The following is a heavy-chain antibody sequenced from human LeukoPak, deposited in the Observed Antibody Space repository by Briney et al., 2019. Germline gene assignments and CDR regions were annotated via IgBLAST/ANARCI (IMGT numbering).Heavy chain of an antibody. J-gene: IGHJ4*02. CDR1: GFTFGDYA. CDR2: IRSKAYGGTT. CDR3: TREQLERTEPAFDY. V-gene: IGHV3-49*03. Sequence: GRSLRLSCTASGFTFGDYAMSWFRQAPGKGLEWVGFIRSKAYGGTTEYAASVKGRFTTSRDDSKTIDYLQMNSLKTEDTAVYYCTREQLERTEPAFDYWGQGTLVTVSS. D-gene: IGHD1-1*01.